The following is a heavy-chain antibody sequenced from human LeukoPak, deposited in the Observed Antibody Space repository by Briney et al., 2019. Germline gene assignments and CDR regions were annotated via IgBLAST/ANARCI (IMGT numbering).Heavy chain of an antibody. D-gene: IGHD3-22*01. V-gene: IGHV4-4*07. CDR1: VHPISRYY. CDR2: IYHSGST. J-gene: IGHJ5*02. CDR3: ARDKLVVVAGWFDP. Sequence: SETLTLTCTLSVHPISRYYGRWIRQPGGKAVECVGRIYHSGSTNYNPSLQSRVTISVDKSKNQFSLKLSSVTAADTAMYFCARDKLVVVAGWFDPWGQGTLVTVSS.